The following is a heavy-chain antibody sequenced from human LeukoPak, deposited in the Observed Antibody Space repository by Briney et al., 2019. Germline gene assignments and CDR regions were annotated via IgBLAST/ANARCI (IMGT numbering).Heavy chain of an antibody. CDR2: IIPIFGTA. J-gene: IGHJ4*02. CDR3: ASHCSSTSCYTYYFDY. D-gene: IGHD2-2*02. V-gene: IGHV1-69*13. Sequence: GASVKVSCKASGGTFSSYAISWVRQAPGQGLEWMGGIIPIFGTANYAQKFQGRVTITADESTSTAYMELSSLRSEDTAVYYCASHCSSTSCYTYYFDYWGQGTLVTVSS. CDR1: GGTFSSYA.